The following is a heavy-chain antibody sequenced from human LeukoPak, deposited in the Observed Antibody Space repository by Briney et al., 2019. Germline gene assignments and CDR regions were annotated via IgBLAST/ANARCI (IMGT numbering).Heavy chain of an antibody. J-gene: IGHJ5*02. CDR2: IWSDGSNK. CDR3: ARGASIAAAGTGEKSNWFDP. Sequence: PGGSLRLSCAASGFTFSSYGMHWVRQAPGKGLEWVAVIWSDGSNKYHADSVKGRFTISRDNSKNTLYLQMNSLRVEDTAVHYCARGASIAAAGTGEKSNWFDPWGQGTLVTVSS. V-gene: IGHV3-33*01. D-gene: IGHD6-13*01. CDR1: GFTFSSYG.